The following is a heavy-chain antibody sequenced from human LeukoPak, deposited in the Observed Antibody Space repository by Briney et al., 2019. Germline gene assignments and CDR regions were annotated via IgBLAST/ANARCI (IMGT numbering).Heavy chain of an antibody. CDR1: GGTFSSYA. Sequence: GASVKVSCKASGGTFSSYAISWVRQAPGQGLEWMGGIIPIFGTANYAQKFQGRVTITTDESTSTAYMELSSLRSEDTAVYYCASSRCSGGSCYRFGYWGQGTLVTVSS. CDR3: ASSRCSGGSCYRFGY. V-gene: IGHV1-69*05. CDR2: IIPIFGTA. D-gene: IGHD2-15*01. J-gene: IGHJ4*02.